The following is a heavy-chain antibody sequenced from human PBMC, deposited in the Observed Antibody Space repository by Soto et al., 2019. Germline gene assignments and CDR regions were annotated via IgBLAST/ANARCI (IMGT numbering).Heavy chain of an antibody. CDR2: IYYSGST. Sequence: SETLSLTCTVSGGSISSGGYYWSWIRQHPGKGLEWIGYIYYSGSTYYNPSLKSRVTISVDTSKNQFSLKLSSVTAADTAVYYCARASLYGDYVDYWGQGTLVTVSS. CDR3: ARASLYGDYVDY. V-gene: IGHV4-31*03. CDR1: GGSISSGGYY. J-gene: IGHJ4*02. D-gene: IGHD4-17*01.